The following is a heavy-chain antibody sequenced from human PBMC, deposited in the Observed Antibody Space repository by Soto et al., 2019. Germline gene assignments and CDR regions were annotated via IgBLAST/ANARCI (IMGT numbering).Heavy chain of an antibody. CDR3: VATTMAHYYGMDV. CDR2: INHSGTT. CDR1: GGSFSDYF. Sequence: QVQLQQWGAGLLKPSETLSLTCAVYGGSFSDYFWSWIRQPPEKGLEWIGEINHSGTTNYNPSLKSRVTISLDTSKNHFSLNLTSVTAADTAVYYSVATTMAHYYGMDVWGQGTTVTVSS. J-gene: IGHJ6*02. V-gene: IGHV4-34*01. D-gene: IGHD5-12*01.